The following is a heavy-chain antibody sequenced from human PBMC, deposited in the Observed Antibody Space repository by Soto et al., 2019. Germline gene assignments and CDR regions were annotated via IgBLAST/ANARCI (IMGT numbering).Heavy chain of an antibody. CDR2: IWHDGSNK. V-gene: IGHV3-33*01. J-gene: IGHJ4*02. Sequence: TGGSQILSCEASGIPLNTYLMHLVRQAPGKGLEWVAVIWHDGSNKYYADSVKGRFTISRDNSKNTLDLQMNSLRAEDTAVYYCAREFRTGTVDYWGQGTLVTVSS. CDR3: AREFRTGTVDY. CDR1: GIPLNTYL. D-gene: IGHD1-1*01.